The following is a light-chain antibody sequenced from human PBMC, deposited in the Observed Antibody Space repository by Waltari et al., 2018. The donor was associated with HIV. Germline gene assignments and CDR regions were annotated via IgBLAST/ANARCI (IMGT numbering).Light chain of an antibody. CDR2: EVI. J-gene: IGLJ1*01. Sequence: QSALTQPPSASGSPGHPVTLSCTGTNSDVGVYNYFSWYQQRPGKAPKLMIFEVIKRPSGVPDRFSGSKSGNTASLTVSGLQADDEADYYCGSSVGSNSHYVFGTGTKVTVL. CDR1: NSDVGVYNY. V-gene: IGLV2-8*01. CDR3: GSSVGSNSHYV.